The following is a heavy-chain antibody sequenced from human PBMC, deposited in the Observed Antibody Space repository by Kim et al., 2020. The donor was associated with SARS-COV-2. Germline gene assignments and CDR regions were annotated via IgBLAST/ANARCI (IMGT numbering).Heavy chain of an antibody. Sequence: GGSLRLSCAASGFTFSSCAMSWVRQAPGKGLEWVSSISVNGDTTYYAVSVKGRFTISRDNSKNTLFLQMNGLTAEDTAVYYCAKYAGGVNPWFYWGQGT. V-gene: IGHV3-23*01. D-gene: IGHD3-16*01. J-gene: IGHJ4*02. CDR1: GFTFSSCA. CDR3: AKYAGGVNPWFY. CDR2: ISVNGDTT.